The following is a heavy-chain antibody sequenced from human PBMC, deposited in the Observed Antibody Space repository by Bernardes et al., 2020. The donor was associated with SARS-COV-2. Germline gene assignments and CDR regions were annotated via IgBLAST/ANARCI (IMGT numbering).Heavy chain of an antibody. V-gene: IGHV4-34*01. CDR3: ARGFYDSTSQP. CDR1: DGSFRGYY. J-gene: IGHJ5*02. D-gene: IGHD3-22*01. Sequence: SETLSLTCAVYDGSFRGYYWSWIRQPPGQGLEWVGEINYSGRTNYNPTLNSRVSISIDTSKKQFSLRLSSVTAADTAVYYCARGFYDSTSQPWGQGTLVTVSS. CDR2: INYSGRT.